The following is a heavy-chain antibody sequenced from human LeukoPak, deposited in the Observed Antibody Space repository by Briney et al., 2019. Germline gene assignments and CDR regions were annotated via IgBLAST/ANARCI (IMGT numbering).Heavy chain of an antibody. J-gene: IGHJ3*02. CDR3: ARVEPLVVPAANAFDI. CDR1: AGTFSSYA. D-gene: IGHD2-2*01. V-gene: IGHV1-69*01. CDR2: VIPIFGTA. Sequence: SVKLSFKAAAGTFSSYAISWVRQAPGQGLEWMGGVIPIFGTANYAQKLQGRATITAQEYTSTAYLELSSLRSEDTAVYSCARVEPLVVPAANAFDIWGQGTLVTVSS.